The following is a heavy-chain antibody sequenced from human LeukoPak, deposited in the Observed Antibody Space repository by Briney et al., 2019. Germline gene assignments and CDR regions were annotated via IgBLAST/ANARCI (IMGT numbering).Heavy chain of an antibody. CDR3: TKEEQQLWFFDY. CDR2: IRYDGNNQ. V-gene: IGHV3-30*02. CDR1: GFTFSSNG. Sequence: GGSLRLSCAASGFTFSSNGMHWVRQAPGKGLEWVAFIRYDGNNQYYADSVKGRFTISRDNSKNTLYLQMNSLRAEDTAVYYCTKEEQQLWFFDYWGQGTLVTVSS. D-gene: IGHD5-18*01. J-gene: IGHJ4*02.